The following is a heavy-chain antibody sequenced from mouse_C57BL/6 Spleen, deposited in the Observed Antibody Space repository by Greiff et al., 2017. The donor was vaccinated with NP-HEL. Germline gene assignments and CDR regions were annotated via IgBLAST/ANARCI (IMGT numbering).Heavy chain of an antibody. CDR1: GYAFSSYW. V-gene: IGHV1-80*01. CDR3: ASSSDPYYAMDY. J-gene: IGHJ4*01. CDR2: IYPGDGDT. Sequence: QVQLQQSGAELVKPGASVKISCKASGYAFSSYWMNWVKQRPGKGLEWIGQIYPGDGDTNYNGKFKGKATLTADKSSSTAYMRLSSLTSEDSAVYFCASSSDPYYAMDYWGQGTSVTVSS. D-gene: IGHD3-2*02.